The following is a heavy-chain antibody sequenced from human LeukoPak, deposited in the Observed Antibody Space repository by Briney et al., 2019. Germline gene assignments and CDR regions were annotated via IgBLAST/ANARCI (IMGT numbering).Heavy chain of an antibody. V-gene: IGHV3-7*05. CDR2: IKQDGSER. Sequence: GGSLRLSCAASXFTFTNYSMSWVRLAPGKGLDWVAIIKQDGSERYYVDSVKDRFTISRDNTENSLYLQMNSLRAEDTAVYYCARDIRLSYVGSTYFDHWGQGTLVTVSS. J-gene: IGHJ4*02. D-gene: IGHD1-26*01. CDR3: ARDIRLSYVGSTYFDH. CDR1: XFTFTNYS.